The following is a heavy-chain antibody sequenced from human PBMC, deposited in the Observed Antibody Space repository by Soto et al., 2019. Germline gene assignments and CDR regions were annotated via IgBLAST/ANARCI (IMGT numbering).Heavy chain of an antibody. D-gene: IGHD2-2*01. J-gene: IGHJ5*02. CDR2: IYYSGGT. V-gene: IGHV4-59*08. CDR3: ARHLGYCSSTSCYSWFDP. CDR1: GGSISSYY. Sequence: SETLSLTCTVSGGSISSYYWSWIRQPPGKGLEWIGYIYYSGGTNYNPSLKSRVTISVDTSKNQLSLKLSSVTAADTAVYYCARHLGYCSSTSCYSWFDPWGQGTLVTVSS.